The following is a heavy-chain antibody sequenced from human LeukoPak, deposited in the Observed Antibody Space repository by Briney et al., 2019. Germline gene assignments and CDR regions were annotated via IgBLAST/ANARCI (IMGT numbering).Heavy chain of an antibody. CDR1: GFTFVNSF. CDR2: INEDGSAT. CDR3: ARKYGSGRYYYMDV. Sequence: GGSLRLSCAASGFTFVNSFMTWVRQAPGKGLEWVANINEDGSATFYVDSVRGRFTISRDNAKNSLYLQMNSLRAEDTAVYYCARKYGSGRYYYMDVWGKGTTVTVSS. D-gene: IGHD3-10*01. J-gene: IGHJ6*03. V-gene: IGHV3-7*01.